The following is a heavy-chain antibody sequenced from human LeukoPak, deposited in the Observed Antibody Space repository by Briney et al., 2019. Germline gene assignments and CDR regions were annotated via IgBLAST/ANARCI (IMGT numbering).Heavy chain of an antibody. Sequence: VASVKVSCKASGYTFTSYGISWVRQAPGQGLEWMGWISAYNGNTNYAQKLQGRVTMTTDTSTSTAYMELRSLRSDDTAVYYCARTAGSSSWLPQLNYYYYYGMDVWGQGTTVTVSS. CDR3: ARTAGSSSWLPQLNYYYYYGMDV. CDR2: ISAYNGNT. D-gene: IGHD6-13*01. V-gene: IGHV1-18*01. CDR1: GYTFTSYG. J-gene: IGHJ6*02.